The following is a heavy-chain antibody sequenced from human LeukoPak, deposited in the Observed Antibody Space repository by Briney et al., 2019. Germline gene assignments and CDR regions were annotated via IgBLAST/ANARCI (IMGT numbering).Heavy chain of an antibody. J-gene: IGHJ6*02. CDR3: ATWAFYHSLDV. CDR2: IDKDGRNT. D-gene: IGHD1-26*01. CDR1: GFTLGAFA. Sequence: GGSLRLSCAASGFTLGAFAMHWVRQAPGKGLEWASLIDKDGRNTYYADSVKGRFTISRDNSKNSLYLQMTSLRTEDTALYYCATWAFYHSLDVWGQGATVTVSS. V-gene: IGHV3-43*02.